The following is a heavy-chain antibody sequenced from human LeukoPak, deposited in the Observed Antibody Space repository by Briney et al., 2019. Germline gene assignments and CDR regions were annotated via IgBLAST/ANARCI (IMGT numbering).Heavy chain of an antibody. J-gene: IGHJ4*02. V-gene: IGHV3-21*04. D-gene: IGHD5-18*01. Sequence: GGSLRLSCAASGFTFSSYSMNWVRQAPGKGLEWVSSISSSSSYIYYADSVKGRFTISRDNAKNSLYLQMHSVRAEDTAVYYCAREEYSYGPYFDYWGQGTLVTVSS. CDR2: ISSSSSYI. CDR1: GFTFSSYS. CDR3: AREEYSYGPYFDY.